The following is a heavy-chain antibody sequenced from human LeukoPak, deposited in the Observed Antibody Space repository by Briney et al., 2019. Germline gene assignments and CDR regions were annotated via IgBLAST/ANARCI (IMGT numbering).Heavy chain of an antibody. V-gene: IGHV3-7*02. J-gene: IGHJ4*02. CDR3: ARAGSIWGSGYVHFDY. Sequence: PGGSLRLSCAASGFTFSRYWMSWARQAPGKGLEWVASINQDGSEKYYVDAVRGRVTISRDNAKNSLDLQVNSLRSEDTAVYYCARAGSIWGSGYVHFDYWGQGTLVTVSS. CDR1: GFTFSRYW. CDR2: INQDGSEK. D-gene: IGHD5-12*01.